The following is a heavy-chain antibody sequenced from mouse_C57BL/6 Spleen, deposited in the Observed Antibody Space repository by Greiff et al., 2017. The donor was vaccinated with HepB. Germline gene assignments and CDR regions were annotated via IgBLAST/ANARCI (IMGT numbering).Heavy chain of an antibody. Sequence: VQLQQSGAELVRPGASVKLSCKASGYTFTDYYINWVKQRPGQGLEWIARIYPGSGNTYYNEKFKGKATLTAEKSSSTAYMQLSSLTSEDSAVYFCARDYGSRRDYAMVYWGQGTSVTVSS. CDR1: GYTFTDYY. D-gene: IGHD1-1*01. CDR2: IYPGSGNT. J-gene: IGHJ4*01. V-gene: IGHV1-76*01. CDR3: ARDYGSRRDYAMVY.